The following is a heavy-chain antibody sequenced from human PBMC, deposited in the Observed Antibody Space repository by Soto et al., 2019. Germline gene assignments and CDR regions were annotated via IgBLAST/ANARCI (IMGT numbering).Heavy chain of an antibody. J-gene: IGHJ4*02. CDR1: GFTFSDYY. Sequence: QVQLVESGGGLVKPGGSLRLSCAASGFTFSDYYMSWIRQAPGKGLEWVSYISSSSSYTNYADSVKGRFTISRDNAKNSLYLQMNSLRAEDTAVYYCARESSGWKRLDYWGQGTLVTVSS. CDR2: ISSSSSYT. V-gene: IGHV3-11*06. D-gene: IGHD6-19*01. CDR3: ARESSGWKRLDY.